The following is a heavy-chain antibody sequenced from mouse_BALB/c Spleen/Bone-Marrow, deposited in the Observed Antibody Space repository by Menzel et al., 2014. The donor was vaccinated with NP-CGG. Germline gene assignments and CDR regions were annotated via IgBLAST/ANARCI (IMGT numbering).Heavy chain of an antibody. CDR2: INPNNGNT. Sequence: GQLQQSGAELVKPGASVKLSCKASGYTFTSYCMYWVKQRPGQGLEWIGGINPNNGNTNFSETFKSKATLTVDKSSSTAYMQLSSLTSEDSAVYYCTRRDYWGQGTTPTVSS. V-gene: IGHV1S81*02. J-gene: IGHJ2*01. CDR3: TRRDY. CDR1: GYTFTSYC.